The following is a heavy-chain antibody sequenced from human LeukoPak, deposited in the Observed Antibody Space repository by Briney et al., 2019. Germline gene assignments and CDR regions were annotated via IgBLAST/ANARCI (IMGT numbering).Heavy chain of an antibody. D-gene: IGHD6-13*01. CDR2: ISGSGGST. Sequence: GGSLRLSCAASGFTFSSYAMSWVRQAPGKGLEWVSAISGSGGSTCYADSVKGRFTISRDNSKNTLYLQMNSLRAEDTAVYYCAKDPAMGAAAGYFDYWGQGTLVTVSS. J-gene: IGHJ4*02. V-gene: IGHV3-23*01. CDR3: AKDPAMGAAAGYFDY. CDR1: GFTFSSYA.